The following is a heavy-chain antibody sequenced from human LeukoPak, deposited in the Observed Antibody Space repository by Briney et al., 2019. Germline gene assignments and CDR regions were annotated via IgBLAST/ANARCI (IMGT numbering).Heavy chain of an antibody. J-gene: IGHJ4*02. D-gene: IGHD3-22*01. CDR2: INPNSGGT. Sequence: ASVKVSCKASGYTFTGYYMHWVRQAPGQGLEWMGWINPNSGGTTYAKKFQGRVTMTSDTSISTAYMELSRLRSADTDVYYCARDSSGYYPHYFDYWGQGTLVTVSS. CDR1: GYTFTGYY. CDR3: ARDSSGYYPHYFDY. V-gene: IGHV1-2*02.